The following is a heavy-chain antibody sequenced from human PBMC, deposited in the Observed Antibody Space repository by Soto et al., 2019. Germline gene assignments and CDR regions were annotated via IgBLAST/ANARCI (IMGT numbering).Heavy chain of an antibody. CDR1: GFSFRTYG. CDR3: ARDDAFGNENAFDL. V-gene: IGHV3-33*01. CDR2: ISPK. Sequence: VGSLRLSCAVSGFSFRTYGFHWVRQPPGKGLEWVAVISPKGHSDSVEGRFTISRDNSKDTLYLQMNNLRAEDTAVYYCARDDAFGNENAFDLRGQGTMVTVSS. J-gene: IGHJ3*01. D-gene: IGHD1-1*01.